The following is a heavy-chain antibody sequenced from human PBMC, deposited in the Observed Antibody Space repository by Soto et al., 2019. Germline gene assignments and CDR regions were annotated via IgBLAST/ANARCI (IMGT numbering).Heavy chain of an antibody. CDR1: GGSISSYY. Sequence: QVQLQESGPGLVKPSETLSLTCTVSGGSISSYYWSWIRQPPGKGLEWIGYIYYSGSTNYNPSLKSRVTISVDTSKNQFSLKLSSVTAADTAVYSCARQFVGPYGAGSYFEYWGQGPLVTVSS. D-gene: IGHD3-10*01. V-gene: IGHV4-59*08. CDR2: IYYSGST. J-gene: IGHJ4*02. CDR3: ARQFVGPYGAGSYFEY.